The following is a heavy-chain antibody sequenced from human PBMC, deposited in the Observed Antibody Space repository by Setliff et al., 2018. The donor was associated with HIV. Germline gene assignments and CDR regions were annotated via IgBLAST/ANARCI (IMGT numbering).Heavy chain of an antibody. V-gene: IGHV4-39*01. Sequence: SETLSLTCTVSGGSISSSSYYWGWIRQPPGKGREWIGSIFYSGSANYNPSLRSPVAISVDTSKNQFSLKLTSVTAADTAVYYCASRIYYYDTYRVLREEGFDPWGQGTLVTVSS. CDR3: ASRIYYYDTYRVLREEGFDP. D-gene: IGHD3-22*01. J-gene: IGHJ5*02. CDR1: GGSISSSSYY. CDR2: IFYSGSA.